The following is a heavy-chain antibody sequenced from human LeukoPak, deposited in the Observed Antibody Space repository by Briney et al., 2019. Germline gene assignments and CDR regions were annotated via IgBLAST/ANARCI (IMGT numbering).Heavy chain of an antibody. CDR3: ARVGATHYFDY. CDR1: GFTFSSYA. V-gene: IGHV3-30*01. Sequence: GRSLRLSCAASGFTFSSYAMHWVRQAPGKGLEWVAVISYDGSNKYYADSVKGRFTISRDNSKNTPYLQMNSLRAEDTAVYYCARVGATHYFDYWGQGTLVTVSS. D-gene: IGHD1-26*01. CDR2: ISYDGSNK. J-gene: IGHJ4*02.